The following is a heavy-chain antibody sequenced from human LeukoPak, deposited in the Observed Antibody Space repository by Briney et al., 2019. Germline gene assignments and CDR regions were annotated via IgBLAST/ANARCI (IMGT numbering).Heavy chain of an antibody. CDR2: ITGSGGNT. CDR1: GFTFSDYA. CDR3: AKRGYYDASAHRAPFDY. V-gene: IGHV3-23*01. J-gene: IGHJ4*02. Sequence: PGGSLRLSCTVSGFTFSDYAMSWVRQAPGKGLEWVSAITGSGGNTFYADSVKGRFTISKDNSKNTVYLQMSSLRAEDAAVYYCAKRGYYDASAHRAPFDYWGQGTPVTVSS. D-gene: IGHD3-22*01.